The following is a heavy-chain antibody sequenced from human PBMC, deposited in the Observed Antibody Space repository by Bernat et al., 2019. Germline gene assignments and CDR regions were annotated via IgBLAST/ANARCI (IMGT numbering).Heavy chain of an antibody. V-gene: IGHV3-53*01. CDR3: AKGGGIWGYGMDV. CDR1: GFTVSNNY. D-gene: IGHD3-16*01. Sequence: EVRLVESGGGLTQPGGSLRLSCTVSGFTVSNNYVSWVRQAPGKGLEWVSVFYSGGSTYHADYVKGRFTIAVDSSKITLYLQMHSLTVEDTAVYYCAKGGGIWGYGMDVWGQGTTVIVSS. J-gene: IGHJ6*02. CDR2: FYSGGST.